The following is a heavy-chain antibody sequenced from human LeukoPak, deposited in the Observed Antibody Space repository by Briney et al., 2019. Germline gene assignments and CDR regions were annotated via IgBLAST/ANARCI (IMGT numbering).Heavy chain of an antibody. Sequence: GGSLRLSCAASGFTFDDYAMHWVRHVPGKGLEWVSGISWNSGNIEYADSVKGRFTISRDNAKKSLFLQMNSLRAEDTALYYCARDPSYSSSSPYFDYWGQGVLVTVSS. V-gene: IGHV3-9*01. CDR1: GFTFDDYA. CDR3: ARDPSYSSSSPYFDY. D-gene: IGHD6-6*01. J-gene: IGHJ4*02. CDR2: ISWNSGNI.